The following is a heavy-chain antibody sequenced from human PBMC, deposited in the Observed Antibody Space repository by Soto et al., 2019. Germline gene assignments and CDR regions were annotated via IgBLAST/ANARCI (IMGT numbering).Heavy chain of an antibody. J-gene: IGHJ4*02. CDR2: ISYDGSNK. Sequence: PGGSLRLSCAASGFTFSSYGMHWVRQAPGKGLEWVAVISYDGSNKYYADSVKGRFTISRDNSKNTLYLQMNSLRTQDTAVYYCVRDPHRSGWYEWVSMTLSIDFDYWGQGTLVTVSS. V-gene: IGHV3-30*03. CDR3: VRDPHRSGWYEWVSMTLSIDFDY. CDR1: GFTFSSYG. D-gene: IGHD6-19*01.